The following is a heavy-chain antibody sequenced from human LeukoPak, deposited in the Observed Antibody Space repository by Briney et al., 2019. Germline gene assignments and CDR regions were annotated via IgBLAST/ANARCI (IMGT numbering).Heavy chain of an antibody. D-gene: IGHD5-12*01. V-gene: IGHV3-21*01. CDR1: GFTFSSYS. CDR2: ISSSSSYI. Sequence: PGGSLRLSCAASGFTFSSYSMNWVRQAPGKGLEWVSSISSSSSYIYYADSVKGRFTISRDNAKNSLYLQMNSLRAEDTAVYSCAIPSLDSGSDYDYFDYWAQGTLVTVCS. CDR3: AIPSLDSGSDYDYFDY. J-gene: IGHJ4*02.